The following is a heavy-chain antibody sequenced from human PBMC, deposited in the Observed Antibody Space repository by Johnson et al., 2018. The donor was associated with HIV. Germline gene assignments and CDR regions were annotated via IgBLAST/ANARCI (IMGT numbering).Heavy chain of an antibody. V-gene: IGHV3-23*04. J-gene: IGHJ3*02. CDR2: ISGSGGST. Sequence: VQLVESGGGLVQPGGSLRLSCAASGFTFSSYAMSWVRQAPGKGLEWVSAISGSGGSTYYADSVKGRFTISRDNSKNTLYLQMDSLKTEDTAVYYCTTDHPTMIVVFNAFDIWGQGTMVTVSS. D-gene: IGHD3-22*01. CDR1: GFTFSSYA. CDR3: TTDHPTMIVVFNAFDI.